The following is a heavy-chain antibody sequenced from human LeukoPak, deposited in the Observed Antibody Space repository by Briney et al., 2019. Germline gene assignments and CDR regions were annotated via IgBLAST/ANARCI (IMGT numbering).Heavy chain of an antibody. CDR3: ARVVVAATANWFDP. V-gene: IGHV1-18*01. CDR1: GYTFTSYG. Sequence: ASVKVSSKASGYTFTSYGISWERQAPGQGLEWMGWISAYNGNTNYPQKLQGRVTMTTDTSTSTAYMELRSLKSDDTAVYYCARVVVAATANWFDPWGQGTLVTVSS. J-gene: IGHJ5*02. D-gene: IGHD1-26*01. CDR2: ISAYNGNT.